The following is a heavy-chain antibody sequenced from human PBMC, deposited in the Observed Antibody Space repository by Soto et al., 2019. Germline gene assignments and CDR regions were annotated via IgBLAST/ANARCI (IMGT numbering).Heavy chain of an antibody. V-gene: IGHV3-30-3*01. D-gene: IGHD3-3*01. CDR1: GFTFSSYA. CDR2: ISYDGSNK. Sequence: QVQLVESGGGVVQPGRSLRLSCAASGFTFSSYAMHWVRQAPGKGLEWVAVISYDGSNKYYADSVKGRFTISRDNSKNTLYLQMNSLRAEDTAVYYCARETYYDFWRGPYYGMDVWGQGTTVTVSS. J-gene: IGHJ6*02. CDR3: ARETYYDFWRGPYYGMDV.